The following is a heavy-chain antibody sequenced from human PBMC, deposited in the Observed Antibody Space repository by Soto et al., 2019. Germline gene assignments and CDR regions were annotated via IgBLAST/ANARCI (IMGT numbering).Heavy chain of an antibody. D-gene: IGHD3-22*01. CDR3: ARRSPGDYERSTYALDC. CDR1: GGSISNSDYY. J-gene: IGHJ3*01. CDR2: VSYSGTT. Sequence: PSETLSLTCSVSGGSISNSDYYWGWIRQSPGKGLEWIGTVSYSGTTYYNPSLKSRVTISVDTSNNQFSLKLNSVTAAETAVYYCARRSPGDYERSTYALDCWGQGTMVTVSS. V-gene: IGHV4-39*01.